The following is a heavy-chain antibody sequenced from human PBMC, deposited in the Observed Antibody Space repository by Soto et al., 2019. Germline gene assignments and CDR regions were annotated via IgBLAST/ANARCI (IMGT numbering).Heavy chain of an antibody. Sequence: GWSLRLSCAASGFTFSSYSMNWVRQAPGKGLEWVSSISSSSSYIYYADSVKGRFTISRDNAKNSLYLQMNSLRAEDTAVYYCARDYLWFGELLYLSGMDVWGQGTTVTVSS. CDR1: GFTFSSYS. CDR3: ARDYLWFGELLYLSGMDV. V-gene: IGHV3-21*01. D-gene: IGHD3-10*01. CDR2: ISSSSSYI. J-gene: IGHJ6*02.